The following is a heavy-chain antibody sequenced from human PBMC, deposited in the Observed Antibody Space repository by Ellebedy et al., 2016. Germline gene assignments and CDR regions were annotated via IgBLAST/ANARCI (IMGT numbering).Heavy chain of an antibody. J-gene: IGHJ6*02. Sequence: GESLKISXAASGFIVSSNSMSWVRQAPGKGLEWVAVIWYDGSNKYYADSVKGRFTISRDNSKNTLYLQMNSLRAEDTAVYYCARDRDAGSYYISHHYYYYGMDVWGQGTTVTVSS. V-gene: IGHV3-33*08. CDR3: ARDRDAGSYYISHHYYYYGMDV. CDR2: IWYDGSNK. CDR1: GFIVSSNS. D-gene: IGHD3-10*01.